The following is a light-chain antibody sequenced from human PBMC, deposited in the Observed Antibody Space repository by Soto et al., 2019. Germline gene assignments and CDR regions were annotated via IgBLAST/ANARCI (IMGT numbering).Light chain of an antibody. V-gene: IGLV1-44*01. CDR2: SDN. J-gene: IGLJ2*01. Sequence: QSVLTQSPSASGTPGQRVSISCSGSTSNIGTHTVNWYQHVPGTAPKLLIYSDNQRPSAVPGRFSGSKSGTSASLGISGLLSEDEADYYCATWDDSLNVVFGGGTKVPVL. CDR3: ATWDDSLNVV. CDR1: TSNIGTHT.